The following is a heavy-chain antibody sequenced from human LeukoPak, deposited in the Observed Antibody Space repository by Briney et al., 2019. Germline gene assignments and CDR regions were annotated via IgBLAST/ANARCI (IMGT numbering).Heavy chain of an antibody. V-gene: IGHV4-39*01. Sequence: SSETLSLTCTVSGGSISSRSYYWGWIRQSPGKGLEWIGSIYYSGSTYYDPSLKSRVTISVDTSKRQFSLKLSSVTAADTAIYYCARLLDGYNYVDYWGQGTLVTVSS. CDR2: IYYSGST. CDR1: GGSISSRSYY. D-gene: IGHD5-24*01. CDR3: ARLLDGYNYVDY. J-gene: IGHJ4*02.